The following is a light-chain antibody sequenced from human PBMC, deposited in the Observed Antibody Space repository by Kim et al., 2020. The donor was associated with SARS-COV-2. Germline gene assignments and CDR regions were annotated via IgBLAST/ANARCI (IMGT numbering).Light chain of an antibody. CDR2: GAS. J-gene: IGKJ5*01. V-gene: IGKV1-17*01. CDR1: QDIRND. Sequence: AYVGDRVTLTCRASQDIRNDLGWYQQNPGRAPKRLIYGASSLQSGVPSRFSGSVSGTEFTLTISSLQPEDFATYFCLKHNTFPFTCGQGTRLEIK. CDR3: LKHNTFPFT.